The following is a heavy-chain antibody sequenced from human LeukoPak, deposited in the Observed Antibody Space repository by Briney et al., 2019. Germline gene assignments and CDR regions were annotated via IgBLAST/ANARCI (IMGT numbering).Heavy chain of an antibody. CDR3: AKQRGALRENNYMDV. J-gene: IGHJ6*03. Sequence: PGGSLRLSCAASGFTVSSNYMSWVRQAPGKGLEWVSNAGSSSRLYGDSVKGRFSVSRDNSKNTLYLQMNSLRADDTAVYYCAKQRGALRENNYMDVWGKGTTVTVSS. CDR2: NAGSSSR. CDR1: GFTVSSNY. D-gene: IGHD1/OR15-1a*01. V-gene: IGHV3-53*01.